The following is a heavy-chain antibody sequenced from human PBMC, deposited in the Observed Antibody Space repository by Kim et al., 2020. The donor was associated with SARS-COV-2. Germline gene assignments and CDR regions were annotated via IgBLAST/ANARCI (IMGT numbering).Heavy chain of an antibody. CDR1: GYTFTSYA. D-gene: IGHD3-22*01. V-gene: IGHV7-4-1*02. J-gene: IGHJ4*02. CDR2: INTNTGNP. Sequence: ASVKVSCKASGYTFTSYAMNWVRQAAGQGLEWMGWINTNTGNPTYAQGFTGGFVFSLDTSVSTAYLQISSIKAEDTAVYYCAGFDPGVRYYYDSSGYYSPSCVDYWGKGTMVSVSS. CDR3: AGFDPGVRYYYDSSGYYSPSCVDY.